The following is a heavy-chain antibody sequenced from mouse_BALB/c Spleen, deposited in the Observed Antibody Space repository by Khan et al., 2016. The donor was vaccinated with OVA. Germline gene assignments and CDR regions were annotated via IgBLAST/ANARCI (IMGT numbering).Heavy chain of an antibody. CDR2: IWGDGST. CDR1: GFSLTSYG. D-gene: IGHD1-1*01. J-gene: IGHJ3*01. Sequence: QVQLKESGPGLVAPSQSLSITCTVSGFSLTSYGVGWVRQPPGKGLEWLGVIWGDGSTNYHSALISRLNINKDNSKSQVFLKLNSLKTDDTATYYCALYYYGRAWFAYWGQGTLVTVSA. V-gene: IGHV2-3*01. CDR3: ALYYYGRAWFAY.